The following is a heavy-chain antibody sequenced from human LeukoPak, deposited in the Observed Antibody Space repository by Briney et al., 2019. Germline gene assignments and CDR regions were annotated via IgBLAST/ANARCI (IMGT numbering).Heavy chain of an antibody. CDR2: LSRHNGNP. CDR1: GYSFANYA. D-gene: IGHD4-17*01. J-gene: IGHJ4*02. CDR3: AREGELNTVTPVFDQ. Sequence: ASVKVSCKASGYSFANYAISWVRQAPGQGLEWMGWLSRHNGNPSYAQNLQGRVTMTTDTSTSTTYMELRSLRSDDTAVYYCAREGELNTVTPVFDQWGQGTLVTVSS. V-gene: IGHV1-18*01.